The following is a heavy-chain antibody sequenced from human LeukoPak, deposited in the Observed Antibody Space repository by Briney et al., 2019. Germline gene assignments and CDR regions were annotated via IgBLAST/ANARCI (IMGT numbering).Heavy chain of an antibody. J-gene: IGHJ4*02. CDR3: ARERAPYYFDY. Sequence: GGSPRLSCAASGFTFSSYGMHWVRQAPGKGLEWVAVIWYDGSNKYYADSVKGRFTISRDNSKNTLYLQMNSLRAEDTAVYYCARERAPYYFDYWGQGTLVTASS. CDR1: GFTFSSYG. CDR2: IWYDGSNK. V-gene: IGHV3-33*08.